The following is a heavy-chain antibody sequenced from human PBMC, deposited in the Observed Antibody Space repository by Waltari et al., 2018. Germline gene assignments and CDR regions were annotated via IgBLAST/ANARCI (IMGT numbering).Heavy chain of an antibody. D-gene: IGHD6-13*01. CDR2: IKQDGSEK. CDR1: GFTCSRHW. V-gene: IGHV3-7*01. J-gene: IGHJ3*02. Sequence: EVQLVESGGGLVQHGGYLRLSCAASGFTCSRHWISWVGQAPGKGLEWVANIKQDGSEKYYVDSVKGRFTISRDNAKNSLYLQMNSLRAEDTAVYYCARDSGSSSWYVLVAFDIWGQGTMVTVSS. CDR3: ARDSGSSSWYVLVAFDI.